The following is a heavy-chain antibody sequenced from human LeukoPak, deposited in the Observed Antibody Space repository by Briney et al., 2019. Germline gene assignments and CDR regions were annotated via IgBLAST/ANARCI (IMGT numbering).Heavy chain of an antibody. J-gene: IGHJ4*02. CDR3: ARGPDTAMAEGSFDY. CDR2: IIPIFGTA. V-gene: IGHV1-69*05. CDR1: GGTFSSYA. D-gene: IGHD5-18*01. Sequence: SVKVSCKASGGTFSSYAISWVRQAPGQGLEWMGGIIPIFGTANYAQKFQGRVTITTDESTSTAYMELSSLRSEDTAVYYCARGPDTAMAEGSFDYWGQGTLVNASS.